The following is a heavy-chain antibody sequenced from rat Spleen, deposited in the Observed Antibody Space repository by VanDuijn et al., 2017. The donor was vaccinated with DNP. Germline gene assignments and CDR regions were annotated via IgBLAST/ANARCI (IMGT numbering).Heavy chain of an antibody. Sequence: EVQLVESGGDLVQPGRSLKLSCVASGFKFNNYWMTWIRQVPGKGLEWVAAITSSGGSTYYPDSVKGRFTISRDNAKNTLYLQMNSLRSEDTATYYCATNSYFDCWGQGIMVTVAS. V-gene: IGHV5-31*01. CDR3: ATNSYFDC. J-gene: IGHJ2*01. D-gene: IGHD3-4*01. CDR1: GFKFNNYW. CDR2: ITSSGGST.